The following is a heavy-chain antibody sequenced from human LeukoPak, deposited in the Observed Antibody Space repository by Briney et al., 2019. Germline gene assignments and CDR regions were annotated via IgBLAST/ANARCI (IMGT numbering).Heavy chain of an antibody. V-gene: IGHV3-73*01. J-gene: IGHJ5*02. CDR2: IRTKPNGYAT. CDR1: GFRLLQPA. D-gene: IGHD6-13*01. Sequence: GGSLKLSCGPSGFRLLQPAVQGVRQAPGKALEWVGRIRTKPNGYATSYGESMKDMYTISRDDSKDTTFPRMIRMKTADSVLYSCTRQAATPTLIDTWGQGGLVTVS. CDR3: TRQAATPTLIDT.